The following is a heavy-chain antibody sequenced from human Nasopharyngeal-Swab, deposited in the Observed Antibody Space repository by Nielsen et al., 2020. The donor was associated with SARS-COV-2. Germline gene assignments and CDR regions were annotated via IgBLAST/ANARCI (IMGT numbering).Heavy chain of an antibody. V-gene: IGHV3-23*01. Sequence: GESLKISCAASGFTFDNYAMSWVRQVPGKGLQWVSVISGSGGSTYYADSVKGRFTISRDNSKNTLYLQMNSLRAEDTALYYCVKGGYLHDYINYGDWFDPWGLGTLVTVSS. D-gene: IGHD4-11*01. CDR3: VKGGYLHDYINYGDWFDP. J-gene: IGHJ5*02. CDR2: ISGSGGST. CDR1: GFTFDNYA.